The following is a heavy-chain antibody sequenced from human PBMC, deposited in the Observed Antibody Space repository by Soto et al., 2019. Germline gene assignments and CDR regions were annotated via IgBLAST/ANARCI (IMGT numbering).Heavy chain of an antibody. D-gene: IGHD3-10*01. CDR1: GYTFSSYA. CDR2: ISYDGNKK. Sequence: QGKLVESGGGVVQPGRSLRLSCAASGYTFSSYAMHWVRQAPGKGLEWVAVISYDGNKKYYADSVKGRFTISRDNSKNTLYLQMNSLRAEDTAVYYCARDRADYYYGSGPFDPWGQGTLVTVSS. J-gene: IGHJ5*02. V-gene: IGHV3-30-3*01. CDR3: ARDRADYYYGSGPFDP.